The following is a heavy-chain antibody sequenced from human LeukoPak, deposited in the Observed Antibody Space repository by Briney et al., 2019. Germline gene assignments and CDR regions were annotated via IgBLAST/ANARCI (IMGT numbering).Heavy chain of an antibody. V-gene: IGHV3-21*01. CDR3: ARDLAYGDDGL. CDR1: GFTLSNYS. Sequence: GGSLRLSCAASGFTLSNYSMNWVRQAPGKGLEWVAFISSSSSYILYADSLKGRFTISRDNAKNSLYLQMNSLRADDTAVYYCARDLAYGDDGLWGQGTLVTVSS. D-gene: IGHD4-17*01. J-gene: IGHJ4*02. CDR2: ISSSSSYI.